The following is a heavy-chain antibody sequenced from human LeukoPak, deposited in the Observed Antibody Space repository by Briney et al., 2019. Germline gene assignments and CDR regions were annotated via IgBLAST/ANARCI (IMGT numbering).Heavy chain of an antibody. CDR2: INPSGGST. CDR1: GYTFTSYY. D-gene: IGHD2-2*01. Sequence: ASVKVSCKASGYTFTSYYMHWVRQAPGQGLEWMGIINPSGGSTSYAQKFQGRVTMTRDKSTSTVYMELSSLRSEDTAVYYCARGSFALGYCSSTSCYDGSMDVWGQGTTVTVSS. V-gene: IGHV1-46*01. J-gene: IGHJ6*02. CDR3: ARGSFALGYCSSTSCYDGSMDV.